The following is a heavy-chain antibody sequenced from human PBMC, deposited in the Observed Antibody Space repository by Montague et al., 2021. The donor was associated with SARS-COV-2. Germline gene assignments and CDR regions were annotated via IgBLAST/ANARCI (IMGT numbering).Heavy chain of an antibody. CDR2: INHSGST. CDR1: GGSFRGYF. V-gene: IGHV4-34*01. Sequence: SETLSLTCAVQGGSFRGYFWSWIRQSPGKGLEWIGEINHSGSTNYNPSLKSRVTISADTSQNQFSLKVSSVTASDTAVYYRARGAYYYSDDRGSLRYWGQGTLVSVSS. CDR3: ARGAYYYSDDRGSLRY. J-gene: IGHJ4*02. D-gene: IGHD4-17*01.